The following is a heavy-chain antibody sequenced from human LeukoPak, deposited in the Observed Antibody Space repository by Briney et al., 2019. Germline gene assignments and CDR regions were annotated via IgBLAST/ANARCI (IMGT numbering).Heavy chain of an antibody. Sequence: ASVKVSCKSSGYTFTEYYIHWVRQAPGQGLEWMGWINPRTGDPNFSQNFQGRVTLTRDTSISTAYMVLSRLSSDDTAIYYCARGRGLLYFGDLLDYWGRGTLVTVSS. V-gene: IGHV1-2*02. D-gene: IGHD3-10*01. CDR3: ARGRGLLYFGDLLDY. J-gene: IGHJ4*02. CDR2: INPRTGDP. CDR1: GYTFTEYY.